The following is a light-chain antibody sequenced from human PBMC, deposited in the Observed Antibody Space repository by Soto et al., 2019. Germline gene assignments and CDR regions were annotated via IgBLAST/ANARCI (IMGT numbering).Light chain of an antibody. CDR2: GAS. V-gene: IGKV3-15*01. Sequence: EIVLTQSPATLSAFPGDRVTLSCRASQAVNTRLAWYQQKPGQAPRLLIYGASTRATGIPAKFSGGGSGTEFALTISSLQAEDLAIYYCQQYKNGWTFGQGTKVDI. CDR1: QAVNTR. J-gene: IGKJ1*01. CDR3: QQYKNGWT.